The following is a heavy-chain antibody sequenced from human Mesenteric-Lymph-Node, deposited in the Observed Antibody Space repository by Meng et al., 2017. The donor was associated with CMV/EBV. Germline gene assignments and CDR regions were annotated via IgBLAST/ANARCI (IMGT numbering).Heavy chain of an antibody. J-gene: IGHJ6*02. D-gene: IGHD4-11*01. CDR2: IYSGGST. CDR1: GFTFSSYS. V-gene: IGHV3-53*01. Sequence: GGSLRLSCAASGFTFSSYSMNWVRQAPGKGLEWVSVIYSGGSTYYADSVKGRFTISRDNSKNTLYLQMNSLRAEDTAVYYCARHRSPYRPYYYHGLDVWGQGTTVTVSS. CDR3: ARHRSPYRPYYYHGLDV.